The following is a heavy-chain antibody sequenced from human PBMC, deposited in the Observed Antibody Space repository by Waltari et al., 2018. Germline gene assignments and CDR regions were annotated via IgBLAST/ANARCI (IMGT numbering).Heavy chain of an antibody. CDR2: IYHSGST. J-gene: IGHJ3*02. Sequence: QVQLQESGPGLVKPSETLSLTCTVSGYSISRGYYWGWIRQPPGKGLEWIGSIYHSGSTYYNPSLKSRVTISVDTSKNQFSLKLSSVTAADTAVYYCARHTWATMVRGPGAFDIWGQGTMVTVSS. V-gene: IGHV4-38-2*02. CDR1: GYSISRGYY. CDR3: ARHTWATMVRGPGAFDI. D-gene: IGHD3-10*01.